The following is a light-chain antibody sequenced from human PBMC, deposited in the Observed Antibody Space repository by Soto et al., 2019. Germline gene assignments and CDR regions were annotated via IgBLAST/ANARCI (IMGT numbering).Light chain of an antibody. Sequence: DIQMTQSPSSLSASVGDRVTITCQASQDINTYLNWYQQKPGKAPNLLLYDASKLETGVPSRFSGGGSGTDFTFTVTSLQPEDIATYFCQHYDNLLLTFGGGTKVEL. CDR1: QDINTY. J-gene: IGKJ4*01. CDR2: DAS. V-gene: IGKV1-33*01. CDR3: QHYDNLLLT.